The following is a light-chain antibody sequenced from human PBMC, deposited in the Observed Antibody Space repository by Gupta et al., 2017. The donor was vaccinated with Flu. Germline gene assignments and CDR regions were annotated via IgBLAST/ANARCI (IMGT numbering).Light chain of an antibody. V-gene: IGLV1-40*01. J-gene: IGLJ2*01. Sequence: GTISCTGSSSNIGAGYDVHWYQQLPGTAPKLLIYGNSNRPSGVPDRFSGSKYGTSASLAITGLQAEDEADYYCQAYASSLSGSPGVFGGGTKLTVL. CDR3: QAYASSLSGSPGV. CDR2: GNS. CDR1: SSNIGAGYD.